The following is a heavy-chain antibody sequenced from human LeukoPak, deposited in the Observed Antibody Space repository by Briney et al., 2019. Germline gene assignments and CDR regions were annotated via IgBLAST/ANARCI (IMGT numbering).Heavy chain of an antibody. CDR3: ASLTKRTRGAARPRYYYMDV. Sequence: SETLSLTCTVSGGSLSSGGYYWSWIRQPPGKGLEWIGYIYHSGSTYYNPSLKSRVTISVDRSKNQFSLKLSSVTAADTAVYYCASLTKRTRGAARPRYYYMDVWGKGTTVTVSS. J-gene: IGHJ6*03. V-gene: IGHV4-30-2*01. D-gene: IGHD6-6*01. CDR2: IYHSGST. CDR1: GGSLSSGGYY.